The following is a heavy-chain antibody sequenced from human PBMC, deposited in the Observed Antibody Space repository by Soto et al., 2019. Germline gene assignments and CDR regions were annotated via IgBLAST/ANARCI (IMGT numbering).Heavy chain of an antibody. V-gene: IGHV1-18*01. J-gene: IGHJ4*02. D-gene: IGHD3-22*01. Sequence: GSVKVSCKASGYTFTSYGISWVRQAPGQGLEWMGWISAYNGNTNYAQKLQGRVTMTTDTSTSTAYMELRSLRSDDTAVYYCARVDYDSSGYYVGLPDYWGQGTLVTVSS. CDR3: ARVDYDSSGYYVGLPDY. CDR2: ISAYNGNT. CDR1: GYTFTSYG.